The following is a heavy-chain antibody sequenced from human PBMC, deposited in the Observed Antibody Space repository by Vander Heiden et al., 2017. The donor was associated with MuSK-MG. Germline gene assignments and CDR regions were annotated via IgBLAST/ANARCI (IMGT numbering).Heavy chain of an antibody. CDR2: INHSGST. CDR3: VRGIFGVVNAAGYYYYYMDV. Sequence: QVQLQQWGAGLLKPSATLSLTCAVYGGSFSGYYWSWIRQPPGKGLEWIGEINHSGSTNYNPSLKSRVTISVDTPKNQFSLKLSSVTAADTAVYYCVRGIFGVVNAAGYYYYYMDVWGQGTTVTVSS. D-gene: IGHD3-3*01. CDR1: GGSFSGYY. V-gene: IGHV4-34*01. J-gene: IGHJ6*03.